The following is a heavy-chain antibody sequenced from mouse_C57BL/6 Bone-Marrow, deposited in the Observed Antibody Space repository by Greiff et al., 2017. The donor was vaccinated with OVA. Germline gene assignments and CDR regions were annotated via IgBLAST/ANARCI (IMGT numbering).Heavy chain of an antibody. D-gene: IGHD2-1*01. CDR1: GFTFSSYA. CDR3: TRLLDAMDY. CDR2: ISSGGDYI. V-gene: IGHV5-9-1*02. Sequence: EVQLQQSGEGLVKPGGSLKLSCAASGFTFSSYAMSWVRQAPEKRLEWVAYISSGGDYIYYADTVKGRFTISRDNARNTLYLQMSSLKSEDTAMYYCTRLLDAMDYWGQGTSVTVSS. J-gene: IGHJ4*01.